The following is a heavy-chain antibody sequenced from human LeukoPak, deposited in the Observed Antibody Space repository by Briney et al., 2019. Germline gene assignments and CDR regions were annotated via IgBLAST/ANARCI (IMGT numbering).Heavy chain of an antibody. CDR1: GFTFSDYY. V-gene: IGHV3-11*03. CDR2: ISSSSSYT. J-gene: IGHJ4*02. Sequence: GGSLRLSCAASGFTFSDYYMSWIRQAPGKGLEWVSYISSSSSYTNYADSVKGRFTISRDNAKNSLYLQMNGLRAEDTAVYYCARLTEKDGYFDYWGQGTLVTVSS. D-gene: IGHD5-24*01. CDR3: ARLTEKDGYFDY.